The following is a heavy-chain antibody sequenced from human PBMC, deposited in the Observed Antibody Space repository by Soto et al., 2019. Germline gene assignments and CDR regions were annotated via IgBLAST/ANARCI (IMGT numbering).Heavy chain of an antibody. D-gene: IGHD6-13*01. CDR3: ARDGIAAAGTFVYYFDY. CDR1: GFTFSSYS. Sequence: GGSLRLSCAASGFTFSSYSMNWVRQAPGKGLEWVSHINSSSSSTNYADSVKGRFTISRDNAKNSLYLQMNSLRAEDTAVYYCARDGIAAAGTFVYYFDYWGQGTLVTVSS. J-gene: IGHJ4*02. V-gene: IGHV3-21*05. CDR2: INSSSSST.